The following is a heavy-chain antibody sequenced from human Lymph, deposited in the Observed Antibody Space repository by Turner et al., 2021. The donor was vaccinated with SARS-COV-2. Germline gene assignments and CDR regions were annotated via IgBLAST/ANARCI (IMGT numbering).Heavy chain of an antibody. CDR2: IYWDDDN. CDR3: AHTMAVAGTVDFDY. D-gene: IGHD6-19*01. Sequence: QITLKESGPTLVKPTQTLTLTCTFSGFSLSTGGVGVGWIRQPPGKALEWLSLIYWDDDNRYSPSLKSRLTITKDTSKNQVVLTMTNIDPIDTATYYCAHTMAVAGTVDFDYWGQGTLVTVSS. J-gene: IGHJ4*02. CDR1: GFSLSTGGVG. V-gene: IGHV2-5*02.